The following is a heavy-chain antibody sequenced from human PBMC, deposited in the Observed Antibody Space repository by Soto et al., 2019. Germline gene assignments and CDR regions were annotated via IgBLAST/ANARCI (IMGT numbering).Heavy chain of an antibody. D-gene: IGHD1-1*01. Sequence: GGSLRLSCAVSGFICSSYDMSWVRQAPGKGLEWVSTILVGGSTHYEDSVKGRFTISRDTSKNTVYLQMNSLTAGDAAFYYCAKATATSGGAFEIYGQGTMVTVSS. CDR1: GFICSSYD. J-gene: IGHJ3*02. CDR2: ILVGGST. V-gene: IGHV3-23*01. CDR3: AKATATSGGAFEI.